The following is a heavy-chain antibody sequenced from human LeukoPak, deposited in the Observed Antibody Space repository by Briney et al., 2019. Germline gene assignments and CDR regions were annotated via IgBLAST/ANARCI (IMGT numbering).Heavy chain of an antibody. Sequence: PGRSLRLSCAAAGFTFSHYGMHWVRQAPGKGLEWVAVIWSDGTNKYYAESVKARFTISRDDSGNTVYLQMNSLRPEDTGVYYCAKDAQRGFDYSNSLEYWGQGTPVTVST. CDR1: GFTFSHYG. D-gene: IGHD4-11*01. V-gene: IGHV3-33*06. CDR3: AKDAQRGFDYSNSLEY. J-gene: IGHJ4*02. CDR2: IWSDGTNK.